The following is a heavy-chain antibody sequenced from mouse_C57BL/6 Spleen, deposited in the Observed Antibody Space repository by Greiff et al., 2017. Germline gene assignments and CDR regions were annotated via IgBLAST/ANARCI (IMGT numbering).Heavy chain of an antibody. CDR3: ARLLRYFDY. Sequence: QVQLQQPGAELVMPGASVKLSCKASGYTFTSYWMHWVKQRPGQGLEWIGEIDPSDSYTNYNQKFKGKSTLTVYKSSSTAYMQLSSLTSEDSAVYYCARLLRYFDYWGQGTTLTVSS. V-gene: IGHV1-69*01. CDR1: GYTFTSYW. D-gene: IGHD1-1*01. CDR2: IDPSDSYT. J-gene: IGHJ2*01.